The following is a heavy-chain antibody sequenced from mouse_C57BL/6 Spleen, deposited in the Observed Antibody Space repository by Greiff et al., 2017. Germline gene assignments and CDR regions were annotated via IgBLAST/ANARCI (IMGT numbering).Heavy chain of an antibody. J-gene: IGHJ4*01. V-gene: IGHV1-69*01. CDR2: IDPSDSYT. CDR3: ARRGYYGPPYAMDY. D-gene: IGHD1-1*01. CDR1: GYTFTSYW. Sequence: QVQLQQSGAELVMPGASVKLSCKASGYTFTSYWMHWVKQRPGQGLEWIGEIDPSDSYTNYNQKFKGKSTLTVDKSSSTAYMQLSSLTSEDSAVYYCARRGYYGPPYAMDYWGQGTSVTVSS.